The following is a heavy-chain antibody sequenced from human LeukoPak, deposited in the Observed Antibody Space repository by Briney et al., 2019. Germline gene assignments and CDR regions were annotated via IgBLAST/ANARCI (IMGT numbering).Heavy chain of an antibody. CDR1: GFTFSSYG. D-gene: IGHD6-19*01. CDR3: AKEGVYSSSSKGIAVAGTDY. J-gene: IGHJ4*02. CDR2: IWYDGSNK. V-gene: IGHV3-33*03. Sequence: QSGGSLRLSCAASGFTFSSYGMHWVRQAPGKGLEGVADIWYDGSNKYYADSVKGRFTISRDNSKNTLYLQMNSLRAEDTAVYYCAKEGVYSSSSKGIAVAGTDYWGQGTLVTVSS.